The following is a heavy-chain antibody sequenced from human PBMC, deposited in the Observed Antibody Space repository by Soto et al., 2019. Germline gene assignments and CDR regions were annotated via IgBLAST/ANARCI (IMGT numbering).Heavy chain of an antibody. V-gene: IGHV1-58*01. D-gene: IGHD3-22*01. CDR1: GFTFTSSA. CDR3: AAGDSSGYYYWEFDY. CDR2: IVVGSGNT. Sequence: GASVKVSCKASGFTFTSSAVQWVRQARGQRLEWIGWIVVGSGNTNYAQKFQERVTITRDMSTSTAYMELSSLRSEDTAVYYCAAGDSSGYYYWEFDYWGQGTLVTVSS. J-gene: IGHJ4*02.